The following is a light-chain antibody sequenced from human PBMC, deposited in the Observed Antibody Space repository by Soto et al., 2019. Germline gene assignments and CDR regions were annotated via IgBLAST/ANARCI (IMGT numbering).Light chain of an antibody. CDR1: SSDVGTYNY. V-gene: IGLV2-14*01. J-gene: IGLJ1*01. CDR2: EVN. Sequence: QSALTQAASVSGSPGQSITISCTGTSSDVGTYNYVSWYQQHPDKAPELIIYEVNNRPSGVSNRFSGSKSGNTASLTISGLQAEDEADYYCTSYTGSSTPYVFGTGTKVTVL. CDR3: TSYTGSSTPYV.